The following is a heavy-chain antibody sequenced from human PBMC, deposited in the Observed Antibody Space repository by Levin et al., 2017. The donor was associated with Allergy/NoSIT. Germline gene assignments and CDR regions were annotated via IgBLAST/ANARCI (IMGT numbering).Heavy chain of an antibody. CDR1: GGSISSGGYY. J-gene: IGHJ5*02. CDR3: ARGDSSSSWFDP. Sequence: SETLSLTCTVSGGSISSGGYYWSWIRQHPGKGLEWIGYIYYSGSTYYNPSLKSRVTISVDTSKNQFSLKLSSVTAADTAVYYCARGDSSSSWFDPWGQGTLVTVSS. D-gene: IGHD6-6*01. V-gene: IGHV4-31*03. CDR2: IYYSGST.